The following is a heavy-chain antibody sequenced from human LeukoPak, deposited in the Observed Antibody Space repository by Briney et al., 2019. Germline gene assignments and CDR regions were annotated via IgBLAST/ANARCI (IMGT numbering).Heavy chain of an antibody. CDR3: ARDPGYCSSTSCYAGAFDI. V-gene: IGHV4-59*01. D-gene: IGHD2-2*01. CDR1: GGAISRYY. Sequence: SETLSLTCIVSGGAISRYYWSWIRQPPGKGLEWIGYIYYSGSTNYNPSLKSRVTISVDTSKNQFSLKLSSVTAADTAVYYCARDPGYCSSTSCYAGAFDIWGQGTMVTVSS. J-gene: IGHJ3*02. CDR2: IYYSGST.